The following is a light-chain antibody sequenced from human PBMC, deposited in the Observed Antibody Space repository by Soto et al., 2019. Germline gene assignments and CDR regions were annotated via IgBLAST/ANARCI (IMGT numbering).Light chain of an antibody. J-gene: IGLJ3*02. Sequence: QSALTQPASVSGSPGQSITISCAGSGGDVGTYDLLSWYQQIPGKAPKLIIFEVNSRPPGVSDRFSGFKSGNTASLTISGLQAEDEAYFFCCSYAGNGAWVFGGGTKLTVL. CDR2: EVN. CDR3: CSYAGNGAWV. V-gene: IGLV2-23*02. CDR1: GGDVGTYDL.